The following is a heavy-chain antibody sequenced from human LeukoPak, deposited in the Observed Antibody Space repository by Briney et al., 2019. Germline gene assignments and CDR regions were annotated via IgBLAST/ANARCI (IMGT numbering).Heavy chain of an antibody. CDR1: GFTLSSYS. CDR2: ISSSSSTI. Sequence: GGSLRLSCAASGFTLSSYSMNWVRQAPGKGLEWISYISSSSSTIYYADSVKGRFTISRDNAKNSLYLQMNSLRAEDTAVYYCARANVLLWFGELFYDYWGQGTLVTVSS. J-gene: IGHJ4*02. CDR3: ARANVLLWFGELFYDY. D-gene: IGHD3-10*01. V-gene: IGHV3-48*01.